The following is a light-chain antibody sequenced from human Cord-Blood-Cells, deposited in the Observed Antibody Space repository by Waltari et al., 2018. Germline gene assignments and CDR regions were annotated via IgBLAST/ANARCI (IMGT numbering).Light chain of an antibody. CDR3: QQYYSDPYT. CDR1: QGISSY. Sequence: AIRLTQSPASFSASTGDRVTITCRASQGISSYLAWYQEKPGKAPKLLIYAASTLQSWFPSRFSGSGAGTDFTLTISGLQSEDFATYYCQQYYSDPYTFGQGTKLEIK. J-gene: IGKJ2*01. CDR2: AAS. V-gene: IGKV1-8*01.